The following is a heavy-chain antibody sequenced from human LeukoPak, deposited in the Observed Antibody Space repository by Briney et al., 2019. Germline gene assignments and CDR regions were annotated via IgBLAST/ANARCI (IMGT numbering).Heavy chain of an antibody. CDR2: IKQDGSEK. CDR1: GFTFSRYW. Sequence: GGSLRLSCAASGFTFSRYWMTWVRQAPGKGLEWVANIKQDGSEKYYVDSVKGRFTISRDNAKNSLYLQMNSLRAEDTAVYFCARDQSPYYWGQGTLVTVSS. J-gene: IGHJ4*02. V-gene: IGHV3-7*01. CDR3: ARDQSPYY.